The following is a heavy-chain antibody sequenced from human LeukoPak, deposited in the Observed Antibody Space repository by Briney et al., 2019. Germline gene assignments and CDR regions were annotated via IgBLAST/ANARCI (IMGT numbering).Heavy chain of an antibody. CDR3: AKAPDIVVVPAAIPPDY. V-gene: IGHV3-30-3*01. Sequence: SGGSLRLSCVTSGFTFTTSMHWVRQAPGKGLEWLAVVSDDGTSKYYADSVKGRFTISRDNSKNTLYLQMNSLRAEDTAVYYCAKAPDIVVVPAAIPPDYWGQGTLVTVSS. CDR1: GFTFTTS. J-gene: IGHJ4*02. D-gene: IGHD2-2*01. CDR2: VSDDGTSK.